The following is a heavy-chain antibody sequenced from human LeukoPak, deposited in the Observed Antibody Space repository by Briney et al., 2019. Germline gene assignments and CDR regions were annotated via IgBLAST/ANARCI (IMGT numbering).Heavy chain of an antibody. Sequence: SETLSLTCTVSGGSISSGSYYWSWIRQPPGKGLEWIGRIYTSGSTNYNPSLKSRVTISVDTSKNRFSLKLSSVTAADTAVYYCAREEARGNYYGSGYNGFDPWGQGTLVTVSS. D-gene: IGHD3-10*01. CDR2: IYTSGST. CDR3: AREEARGNYYGSGYNGFDP. CDR1: GGSISSGSYY. V-gene: IGHV4-61*02. J-gene: IGHJ5*02.